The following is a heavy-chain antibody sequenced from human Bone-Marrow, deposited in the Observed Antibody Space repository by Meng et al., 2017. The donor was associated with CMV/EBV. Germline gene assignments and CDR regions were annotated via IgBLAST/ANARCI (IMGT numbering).Heavy chain of an antibody. CDR2: INHSGST. Sequence: SFSGYYWSWIRQPPGKGLEWIGEINHSGSTNYNPSLKSRVTISVDTSENQFSLKLSSVTAADTAVYYCARLTYYYDSSGSTKGVFDYWGQGTLVTVSS. V-gene: IGHV4-34*01. CDR1: SFSGYY. J-gene: IGHJ4*02. D-gene: IGHD3-22*01. CDR3: ARLTYYYDSSGSTKGVFDY.